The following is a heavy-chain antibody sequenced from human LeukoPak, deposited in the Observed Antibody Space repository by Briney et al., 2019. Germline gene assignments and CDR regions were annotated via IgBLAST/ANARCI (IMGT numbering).Heavy chain of an antibody. V-gene: IGHV1-69*06. CDR1: GGTFSSYA. D-gene: IGHD2-15*01. CDR3: AQVLGYAFDI. Sequence: ASVKISCKASGGTFSSYAISWVRQAPGQGLEWMGGIIPIFGTANYAQKFQGRVTITADKSTSTAYMELSSLRSEDTAVYYCAQVLGYAFDIWGQGTMVTVSS. CDR2: IIPIFGTA. J-gene: IGHJ3*02.